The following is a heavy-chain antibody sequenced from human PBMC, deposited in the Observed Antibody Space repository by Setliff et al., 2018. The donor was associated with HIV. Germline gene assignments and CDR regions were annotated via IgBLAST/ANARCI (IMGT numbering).Heavy chain of an antibody. CDR2: IYHTGTT. CDR3: AVRDGHDGGGAFDV. V-gene: IGHV4-4*02. CDR1: GGSIPSSNW. D-gene: IGHD1-1*01. Sequence: SETLSLTCTVSGGSIPSSNWWSWVRQPPGKGLEWLGGIYHTGTTNHNPSLKSRVTVSIDKSKNQFARNVSSATAAETAVYFCAVRDGHDGGGAFDVWGQGKLVTVSS. J-gene: IGHJ3*01.